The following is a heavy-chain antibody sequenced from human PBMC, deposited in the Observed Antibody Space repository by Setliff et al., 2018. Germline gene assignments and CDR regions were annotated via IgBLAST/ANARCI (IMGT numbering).Heavy chain of an antibody. Sequence: NPSETLSLTCTVSGGSMGSYYWTWIRQSAGKGLEWIGRVYTTGSTAFNPSLNSRVTMSLDKSKNQFSLKLYSVTAADTAGYFCARVRITPYCMDVWGKGTTVTVSS. J-gene: IGHJ6*03. V-gene: IGHV4-4*07. CDR2: VYTTGST. CDR1: GGSMGSYY. D-gene: IGHD3-10*01. CDR3: ARVRITPYCMDV.